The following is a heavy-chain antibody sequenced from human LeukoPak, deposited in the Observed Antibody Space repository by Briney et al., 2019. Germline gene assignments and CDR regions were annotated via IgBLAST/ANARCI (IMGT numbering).Heavy chain of an antibody. D-gene: IGHD2-15*01. Sequence: PSETLSLTCNVSGGSISSSSYYWGWIRQPPGKGLEWIGSIYYSGSTYYNPSLKSRVTISVDTSKNQFSLILTSVTAADTAIYYCARLDCIVEGCYNHWGRGTLVTVSS. CDR2: IYYSGST. CDR1: GGSISSSSYY. V-gene: IGHV4-39*01. J-gene: IGHJ4*02. CDR3: ARLDCIVEGCYNH.